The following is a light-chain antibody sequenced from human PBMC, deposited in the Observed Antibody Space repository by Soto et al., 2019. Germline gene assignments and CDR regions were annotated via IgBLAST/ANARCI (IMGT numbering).Light chain of an antibody. Sequence: EIVLTQSPATLSVSPGERATLSCRASQSVSSNLAWYQQKPGQAPLLLIYGASTRATGILAMFSGSGSGTEFTLSISSLQSEDFAVYYCQQYNNWPRTFGQGTKVDIK. CDR1: QSVSSN. V-gene: IGKV3-15*01. CDR3: QQYNNWPRT. J-gene: IGKJ1*01. CDR2: GAS.